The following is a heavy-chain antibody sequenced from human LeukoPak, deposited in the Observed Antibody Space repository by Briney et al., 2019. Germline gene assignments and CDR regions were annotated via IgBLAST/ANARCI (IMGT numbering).Heavy chain of an antibody. CDR2: ISSGSTTI. CDR1: GFTFSSYS. Sequence: GGSLRLSCAASGFTFSSYSMNWVRQAPGKGLEWVSYISSGSTTIYYADSVKGRFTISRDNAKNSPYLQMNSLRDEDTAVYYCAKDQGTYCSTTSCYAPDAFDIWGQGTMVTVSS. CDR3: AKDQGTYCSTTSCYAPDAFDI. V-gene: IGHV3-48*02. J-gene: IGHJ3*02. D-gene: IGHD2-2*01.